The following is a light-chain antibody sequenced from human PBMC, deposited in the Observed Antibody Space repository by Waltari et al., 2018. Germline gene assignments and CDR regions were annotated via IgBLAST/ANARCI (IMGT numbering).Light chain of an antibody. CDR3: ASWDYSLNGVV. CDR2: SNS. CDR1: SSNIESNP. V-gene: IGLV1-44*01. J-gene: IGLJ2*01. Sequence: QPVVTQPPSASGTPGQRVTISCSGSSSNIESNPVNWYQQLPGRAPTLLIYSNSHRPSGVPDRFSASTSGRSASLAISGLQSDDEGNYYCASWDYSLNGVVYGGGTKLTVL.